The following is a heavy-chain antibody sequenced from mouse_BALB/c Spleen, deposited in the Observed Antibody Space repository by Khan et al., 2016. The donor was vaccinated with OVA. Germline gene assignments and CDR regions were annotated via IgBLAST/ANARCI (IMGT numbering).Heavy chain of an antibody. V-gene: IGHV1-54*01. Sequence: QVQLQQSGAELVRPGTSVKVSCKASGYAFTNYLIEWVKQRPGQGLEWIGVINPGSGGTNYNEKFKGKATLTADKSSSTAYMQLSSLTSDVSAVYFCTRGGFGRFAYWGQGTLVTVSA. J-gene: IGHJ3*01. CDR1: GYAFTNYL. D-gene: IGHD3-1*01. CDR3: TRGGFGRFAY. CDR2: INPGSGGT.